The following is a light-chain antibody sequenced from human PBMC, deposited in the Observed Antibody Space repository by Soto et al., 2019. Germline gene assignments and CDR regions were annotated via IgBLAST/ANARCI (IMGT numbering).Light chain of an antibody. J-gene: IGKJ5*01. Sequence: DIQLTQSPSFLSASVGDRVTITCRASQGISSYLAWYQQKPGKAPKLLIYAASTLQSGVPSRFSGSGSGTDFTLTIGSLQPEDFATYYCQQSYSTPPITFGQGTRLEIK. CDR2: AAS. CDR1: QGISSY. CDR3: QQSYSTPPIT. V-gene: IGKV1-39*01.